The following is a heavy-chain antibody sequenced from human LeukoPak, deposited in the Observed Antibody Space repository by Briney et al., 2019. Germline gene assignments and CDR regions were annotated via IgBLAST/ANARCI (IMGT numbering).Heavy chain of an antibody. V-gene: IGHV4-31*03. CDR2: IYYSGST. D-gene: IGHD6-19*01. J-gene: IGHJ4*02. CDR3: AREGRLVHPLDY. CDR1: GGSISSGGYY. Sequence: SQTLSLTCTVSGGSISSGGYYWSWIRQHPGKGLEWIGYIYYSGSTYYNPSLKSRVTISVDTSKNQFSLKLSSVTAADTAVYHCAREGRLVHPLDYWGQGTLVTVSS.